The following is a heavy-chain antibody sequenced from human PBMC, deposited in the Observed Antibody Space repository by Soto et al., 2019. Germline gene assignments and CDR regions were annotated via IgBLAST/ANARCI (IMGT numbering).Heavy chain of an antibody. CDR2: ISYDGSNK. D-gene: IGHD3-3*01. CDR1: GFTFSSYG. V-gene: IGHV3-30*18. CDR3: AKAPIPITTFGVVKNYFDY. Sequence: QVQLVESGGGVVQPGRSLRLSCAASGFTFSSYGMHWVRQAPGKGLEWVAVISYDGSNKYYADSVKGRFTISRDNSKNTLYLQMNSLRAEDTAVYYCAKAPIPITTFGVVKNYFDYWGQGTLVTVSS. J-gene: IGHJ4*02.